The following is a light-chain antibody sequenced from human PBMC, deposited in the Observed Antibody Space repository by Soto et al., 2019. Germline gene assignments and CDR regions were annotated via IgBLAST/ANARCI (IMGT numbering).Light chain of an antibody. CDR1: HSVSSNY. J-gene: IGKJ2*01. Sequence: EIVLTQSPGTLSLSPGERATLYCRASHSVSSNYLAWYQQKPGQAPRLLIYGASSRATGIPDRFSASGSRTDFTLTISGLEPEDSAVYYCQMYGSSPMYTFGQGTKVEIK. CDR2: GAS. CDR3: QMYGSSPMYT. V-gene: IGKV3-20*01.